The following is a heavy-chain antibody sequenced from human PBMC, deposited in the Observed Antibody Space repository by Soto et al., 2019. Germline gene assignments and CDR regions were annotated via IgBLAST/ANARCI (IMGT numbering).Heavy chain of an antibody. CDR1: GYTFTSYG. CDR3: ARGLQILKDWIQK. V-gene: IGHV1-18*01. Sequence: SVKVSCKASGYTFTSYGISWVRQAPGQGLEWMGWISAYNGDTNYAQKLQGRVTMTTDTSTSTAYMELRSLRSDDTAVYYCARGLQILKDWIQKWGKGTPVNVYS. CDR2: ISAYNGDT. J-gene: IGHJ4*02. D-gene: IGHD5-18*01.